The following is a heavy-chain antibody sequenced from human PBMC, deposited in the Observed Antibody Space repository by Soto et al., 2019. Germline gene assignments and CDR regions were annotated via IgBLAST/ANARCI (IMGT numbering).Heavy chain of an antibody. CDR1: GFSVSSHY. J-gene: IGHJ5*02. Sequence: PGGSLRLSCAASGFSVSSHYMRWVRQAPWKGLEWVSVIYSGGSTYYADSVKGRFTISRDNSKNTLYLQMNSLRAEDTAVYYCSRSGGNYWFDPWGQGTLVTVSS. D-gene: IGHD2-21*02. CDR2: IYSGGST. CDR3: SRSGGNYWFDP. V-gene: IGHV3-66*01.